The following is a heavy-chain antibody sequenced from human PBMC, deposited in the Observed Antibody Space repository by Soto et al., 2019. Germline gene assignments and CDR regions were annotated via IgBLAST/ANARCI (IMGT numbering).Heavy chain of an antibody. CDR3: ARQTLLYFDY. J-gene: IGHJ4*02. CDR2: MWYDGSNK. D-gene: IGHD3-10*01. V-gene: IGHV3-33*01. CDR1: GFTFSSYA. Sequence: GGSLRLSCAASGFTFSSYAMHWVRQAPGMGLEWVAVMWYDGSNKYYADSVKGRFTISRDNSKNTLYLQMNSLRAEDTAVYYCARQTLLYFDYWGQGTVVTVSS.